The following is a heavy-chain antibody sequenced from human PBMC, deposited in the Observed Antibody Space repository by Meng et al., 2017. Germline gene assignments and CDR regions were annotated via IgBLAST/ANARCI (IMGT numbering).Heavy chain of an antibody. CDR3: ARHGTFTYYYDSSGYPYNWFDP. D-gene: IGHD3-22*01. Sequence: SETLSLTCTVSGGSISSYYWSWIRQPAGKGLEWIGRIYTSGSTNYNPSLKSRVTMSVDTSKNQFSLKLSSVTAADTAVYYCARHGTFTYYYDSSGYPYNWFDPWGQGTLVTVSS. J-gene: IGHJ5*02. CDR1: GGSISSYY. V-gene: IGHV4-4*07. CDR2: IYTSGST.